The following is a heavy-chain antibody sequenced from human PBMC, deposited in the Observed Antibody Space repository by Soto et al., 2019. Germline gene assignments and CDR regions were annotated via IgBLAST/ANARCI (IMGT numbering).Heavy chain of an antibody. Sequence: QVQLVQSGAEVKKPGASVKVSCKASGYTFTSYGISWVRQAPGQGLEWMGWISAYNGNTNYAQKLQGRVTMTTDTATSTANVGLRSVRSDETAVYECARGGSSTGGNYWGQGTLVTVSS. V-gene: IGHV1-18*01. J-gene: IGHJ4*02. CDR1: GYTFTSYG. CDR2: ISAYNGNT. D-gene: IGHD6-6*01. CDR3: ARGGSSTGGNY.